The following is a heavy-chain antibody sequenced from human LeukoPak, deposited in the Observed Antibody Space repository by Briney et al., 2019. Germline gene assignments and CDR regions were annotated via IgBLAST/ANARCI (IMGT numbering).Heavy chain of an antibody. CDR1: AGSISSYY. CDR2: IYTRGSA. CDR3: ARRESDGVFDF. Sequence: SETLSLTCTVSAGSISSYYWSWIRQPPGKGLEWIGYIYTRGSANYNSSLKSRVTISVDTSKNQFSLKLSAVTAADTAVYYCARRESDGVFDFWGQGTLVTVSS. V-gene: IGHV4-4*09. D-gene: IGHD1-26*01. J-gene: IGHJ4*02.